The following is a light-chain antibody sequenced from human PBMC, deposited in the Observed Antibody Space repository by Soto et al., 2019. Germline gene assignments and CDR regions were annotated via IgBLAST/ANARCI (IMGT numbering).Light chain of an antibody. CDR1: QSVSSNS. CDR2: GTS. J-gene: IGKJ1*01. Sequence: EIVLTQSPGTLSLSPGESATLSCRASQSVSSNSLAWYRRNPGQPPSLLIYGTSTRATDIPRRFSCSGSGTDITLTITRLEPEEFAVYFCQQYGDSPPTFGQGTKVEVK. V-gene: IGKV3-20*01. CDR3: QQYGDSPPT.